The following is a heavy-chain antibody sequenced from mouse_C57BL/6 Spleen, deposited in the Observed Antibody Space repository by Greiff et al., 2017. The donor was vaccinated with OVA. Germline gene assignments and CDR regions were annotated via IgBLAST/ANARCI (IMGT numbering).Heavy chain of an antibody. CDR3: ARSNNGNYDDYFDY. CDR1: GYTFTSYW. D-gene: IGHD2-1*01. CDR2: IHPNSGST. V-gene: IGHV1-64*01. J-gene: IGHJ2*01. Sequence: QVQLKQPGAELVKPGASVKLSCKASGYTFTSYWMHWVKQRPGQGLEWIGMIHPNSGSTNYNEKFKSKATLTVDKSSSTAYMQLSSLTSEDSAVYYCARSNNGNYDDYFDYWGQGTTLTVSS.